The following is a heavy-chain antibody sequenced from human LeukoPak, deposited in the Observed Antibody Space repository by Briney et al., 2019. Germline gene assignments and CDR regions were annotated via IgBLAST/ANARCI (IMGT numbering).Heavy chain of an antibody. CDR2: INSPGSTI. CDR3: AREPGPQDY. V-gene: IGHV3-48*03. J-gene: IGHJ4*02. CDR1: GFTFSNYE. Sequence: GGSLRLSCAASGFTFSNYEMNWLRQAPGKGLEWVSYINSPGSTIYYADSVKGRFTISRDNAKNSLYLQMNSLRAEDTAVYYCAREPGPQDYWGQGTLVTVSS.